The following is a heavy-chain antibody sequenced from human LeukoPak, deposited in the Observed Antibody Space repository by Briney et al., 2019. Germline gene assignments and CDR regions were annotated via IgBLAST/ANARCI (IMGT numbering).Heavy chain of an antibody. CDR3: ARGDIYWDY. J-gene: IGHJ4*02. CDR1: GYTFTAYY. CDR2: IHPNSGGT. V-gene: IGHV1-2*02. Sequence: GVSVKVSCKASGYTFTAYYVHWVRQAPGQGLEWMGWIHPNSGGTKYAQNFQGRVTMTRDTSISTAYMELSSLRSDDTAVYYCARGDIYWDYWGQGTQVTVSS. D-gene: IGHD2-15*01.